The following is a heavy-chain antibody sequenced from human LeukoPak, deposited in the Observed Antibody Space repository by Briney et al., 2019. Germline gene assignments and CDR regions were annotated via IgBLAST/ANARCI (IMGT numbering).Heavy chain of an antibody. J-gene: IGHJ4*02. D-gene: IGHD3-9*01. V-gene: IGHV1-69*04. CDR1: LDSLSSYA. CDR2: IIASIGIA. Sequence: VYVSCEASLDSLSSYAICCGSETRGPGVEWMGRIIASIGIANYTQKFQGRVTITADKSTSTANMELSSLRSEDTAVYYCARLNYDIVAGYYPAVDYWGQGTLVTVSS. CDR3: ARLNYDIVAGYYPAVDY.